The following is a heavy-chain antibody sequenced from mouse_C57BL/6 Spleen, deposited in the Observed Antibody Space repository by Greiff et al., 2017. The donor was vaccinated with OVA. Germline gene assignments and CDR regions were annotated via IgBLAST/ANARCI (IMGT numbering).Heavy chain of an antibody. J-gene: IGHJ4*01. V-gene: IGHV1-18*01. CDR1: GYTFTDYN. Sequence: VQLQQSGPELVKPGASVKIPCKASGYTFTDYNMDWVKQSHGKSLEWIGDINPNNGGTIYNQKFKGKATLTVDKSSSTAYMELRSLTSEDTAVYYCARRYYYGRAMDYWGQGTSVTVSS. D-gene: IGHD1-1*01. CDR2: INPNNGGT. CDR3: ARRYYYGRAMDY.